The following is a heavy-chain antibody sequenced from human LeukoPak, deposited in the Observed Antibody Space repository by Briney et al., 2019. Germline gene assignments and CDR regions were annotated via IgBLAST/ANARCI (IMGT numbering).Heavy chain of an antibody. CDR2: ISGSGGST. J-gene: IGHJ6*02. CDR1: GFTFSSYA. V-gene: IGHV3-23*01. D-gene: IGHD3-10*01. Sequence: QTGGSLRLSCAASGFTFSSYAMGWVRQAPGKGLEWVSAISGSGGSTYYADSVKGRFTISRDNSKNTLYLQMNSLRAEDTAVYYCAKDVTMVRGVIITATRYYGMDVWGQGTTVTVSS. CDR3: AKDVTMVRGVIITATRYYGMDV.